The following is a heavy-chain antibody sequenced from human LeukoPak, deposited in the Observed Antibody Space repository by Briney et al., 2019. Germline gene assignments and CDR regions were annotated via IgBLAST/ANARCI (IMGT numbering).Heavy chain of an antibody. V-gene: IGHV3-21*05. J-gene: IGHJ4*02. Sequence: GGSLRLSCAASGFTFSLYAMNWVRQPPGKGLEWVSYINDESSDIHYAGSVRGRFTISRDDARQTPYLQLSSLRVEDTAVYYCARDTFQPGLIDSWGQGTLVTVSS. CDR1: GFTFSLYA. CDR3: ARDTFQPGLIDS. D-gene: IGHD2-2*01. CDR2: INDESSDI.